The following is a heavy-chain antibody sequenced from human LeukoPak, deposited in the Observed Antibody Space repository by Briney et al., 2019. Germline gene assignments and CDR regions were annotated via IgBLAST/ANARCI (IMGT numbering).Heavy chain of an antibody. D-gene: IGHD4-17*01. V-gene: IGHV3-30*04. CDR2: ISYDGSNK. J-gene: IGHJ6*03. Sequence: GGSLRLSCAASGFTFSSYAIHWVRQAPGKGLEWVAVISYDGSNKYYADSVKGRFTISRDNSKNTLYLQMNSLKTEDTAVYYCTTTVTRPYYYYYYYMDVWGQGTLVTVSS. CDR1: GFTFSSYA. CDR3: TTTVTRPYYYYYYYMDV.